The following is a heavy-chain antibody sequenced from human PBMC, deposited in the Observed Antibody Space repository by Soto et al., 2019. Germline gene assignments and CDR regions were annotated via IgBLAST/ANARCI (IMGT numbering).Heavy chain of an antibody. Sequence: EVQLVESGGGLVQPGGSLTLSCAASGFTFSSYSMNWVRQAPGKGLEWVSYISSSSSTIYYADSVKGRFTISRDNAKNSLYLQMNSLRAEDTAVYYCARGITIFGVVSLGYWGQGTLVTVSS. V-gene: IGHV3-48*01. J-gene: IGHJ4*02. CDR2: ISSSSSTI. CDR1: GFTFSSYS. CDR3: ARGITIFGVVSLGY. D-gene: IGHD3-3*01.